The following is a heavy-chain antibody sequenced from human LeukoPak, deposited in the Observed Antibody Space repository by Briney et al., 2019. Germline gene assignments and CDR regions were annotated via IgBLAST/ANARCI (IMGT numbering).Heavy chain of an antibody. V-gene: IGHV3-20*04. CDR1: GFTFDDYG. J-gene: IGHJ3*02. CDR3: ARDRLAGSGTSVAFDI. Sequence: GGSLRLSCAASGFTFDDYGMSWVRQAPGKGLEWVSGINWNGGSTGYADSVKGRFTISRDNAKNSLYLQMDSLRAEDTALYYCARDRLAGSGTSVAFDIWGQGTMVTVSS. D-gene: IGHD6-19*01. CDR2: INWNGGST.